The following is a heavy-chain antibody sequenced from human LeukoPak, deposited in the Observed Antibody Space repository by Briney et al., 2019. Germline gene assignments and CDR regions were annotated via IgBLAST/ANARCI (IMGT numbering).Heavy chain of an antibody. CDR1: GYTFTSYD. CDR3: ARAGYSSGWYDYYYYYGMDV. CDR2: MNPNSGNT. Sequence: GASVTVSFTASGYTFTSYDINWVRQATGQGLEWMGWMNPNSGNTGYAQKFQGRVTMTRNTSISTAYMELSSLRSEDTAVYYCARAGYSSGWYDYYYYYGMDVWGQGTTVTVSS. D-gene: IGHD6-19*01. J-gene: IGHJ6*02. V-gene: IGHV1-8*01.